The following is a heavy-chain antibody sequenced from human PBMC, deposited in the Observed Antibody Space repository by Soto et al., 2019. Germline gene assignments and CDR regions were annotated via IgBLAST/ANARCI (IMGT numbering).Heavy chain of an antibody. D-gene: IGHD3-22*01. J-gene: IGHJ5*02. Sequence: QVQLQESGPGLVKPSQTLSLTCTVSGGSISSGGYYWSWIRQHPGKGLEWIGYIYYSGSTYYNPSLKSRVTIPVDTSKNQFPLKLRSVTAADTAVYYCAISSGYADWFDPWGQGTLVTVSS. V-gene: IGHV4-31*03. CDR3: AISSGYADWFDP. CDR2: IYYSGST. CDR1: GGSISSGGYY.